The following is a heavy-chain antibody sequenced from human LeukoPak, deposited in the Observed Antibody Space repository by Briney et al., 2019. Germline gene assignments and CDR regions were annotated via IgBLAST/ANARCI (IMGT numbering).Heavy chain of an antibody. CDR2: IGYDGTNE. D-gene: IGHD3-10*01. CDR1: EFTFSSYG. J-gene: IGHJ4*02. CDR3: ARGASTLWFGELLPSPPFDY. Sequence: GGSLRLSCAASEFTFSSYGMHWVRQAPGKGLEGVAVIGYDGTNEYYADSVRGRFTISRDNSKNTLYLQMNSLRAEDTAMYYCARGASTLWFGELLPSPPFDYWGQGTLVTVSS. V-gene: IGHV3-33*01.